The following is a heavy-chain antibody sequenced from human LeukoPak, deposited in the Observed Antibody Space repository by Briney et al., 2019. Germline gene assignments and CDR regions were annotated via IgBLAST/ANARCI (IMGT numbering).Heavy chain of an antibody. CDR3: ARGRLTYYYGSGSYYVPGVFDY. J-gene: IGHJ4*02. V-gene: IGHV4-59*01. CDR2: IYYSGST. CDR1: GGSISSYY. Sequence: SETLSLTCTVSGGSISSYYWSWIRQPPGKGLEWIGYIYYSGSTNYNPSLKSRVTISVDTSKNQFSLKLSSVTAADTAVYYCARGRLTYYYGSGSYYVPGVFDYWGQGTLVTVSS. D-gene: IGHD3-10*01.